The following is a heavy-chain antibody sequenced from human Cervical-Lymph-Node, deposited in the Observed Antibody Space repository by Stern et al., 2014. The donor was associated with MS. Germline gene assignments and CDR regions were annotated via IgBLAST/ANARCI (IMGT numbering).Heavy chain of an antibody. Sequence: VQLVESGAAVTKPGTSVKVSCKASGGTFSKFPSSWVRQAPGQGLEWMGGLFPVFGTPTYAQDFRGRVTITADVSTSTVYMELSSLRSDDTAVYYCALSSETSDRWYSLGYDLWGQGTLVTVSS. J-gene: IGHJ5*02. D-gene: IGHD6-13*01. CDR1: GGTFSKFP. CDR3: ALSSETSDRWYSLGYDL. CDR2: LFPVFGTP. V-gene: IGHV1-69*01.